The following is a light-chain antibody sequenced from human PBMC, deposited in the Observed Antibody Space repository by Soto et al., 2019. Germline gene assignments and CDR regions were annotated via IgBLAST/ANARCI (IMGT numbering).Light chain of an antibody. J-gene: IGKJ1*01. CDR3: QQYGSYPRA. V-gene: IGKV3-20*01. Sequence: THTPITLSLSPGERATLSRRASHRASSSYLAWYQQKPGQAPRLLIYGASTWATGIPARFSGSGSGTDFTLTISRLEPEDFAVYYCQQYGSYPRAFGQGTKVDIK. CDR1: HRASSSY. CDR2: GAS.